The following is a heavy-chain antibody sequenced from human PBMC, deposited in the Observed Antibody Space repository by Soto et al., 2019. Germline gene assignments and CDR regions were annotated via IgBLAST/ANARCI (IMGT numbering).Heavy chain of an antibody. CDR3: ARDSPPTGSSHYYYYYMDV. CDR1: GFTFCTFS. Sequence: GGSRKLSCAASGFTFCTFSMTRSRQAPGKGLEWVSYISSSGSTIYYADSVKGRFTISRDNAKNSLYLQMNSLRAEDTAVYYCARDSPPTGSSHYYYYYMDVWGKGTTVTVSS. J-gene: IGHJ6*03. D-gene: IGHD4-17*01. V-gene: IGHV3-11*01. CDR2: ISSSGSTI.